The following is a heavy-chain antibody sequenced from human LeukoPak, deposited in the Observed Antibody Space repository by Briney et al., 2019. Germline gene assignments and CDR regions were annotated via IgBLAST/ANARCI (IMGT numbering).Heavy chain of an antibody. D-gene: IGHD3-22*01. CDR2: IYYSGST. V-gene: IGHV4-39*07. CDR3: ARDPYYYDSSGYYY. CDR1: GGSISSSSYY. Sequence: PSETLSLTCTVSGGSISSSSYYWGWLRQPPGKGLEWIGSIYYSGSTYYNPSLKSRVTISVDTSKNQFSLKLSSVTAADTAVYYCARDPYYYDSSGYYYWGQGTLVTVSS. J-gene: IGHJ4*02.